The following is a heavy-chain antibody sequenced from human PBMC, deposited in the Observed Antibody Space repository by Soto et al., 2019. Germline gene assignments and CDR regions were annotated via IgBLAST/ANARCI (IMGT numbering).Heavy chain of an antibody. CDR1: VFSLSTSGMC. Sequence: SGPTLVNPTQTLTLTCIFSVFSLSTSGMCVSWIRQPPGKALEWLALIDWDDDKYYSTSLKTRLTISKDTSKNQVVLTMTNMDPVDTATYFCARADYWSGYLVFDPWGQGTLVTGSS. J-gene: IGHJ5*02. D-gene: IGHD3-3*01. CDR2: IDWDDDK. V-gene: IGHV2-70*01. CDR3: ARADYWSGYLVFDP.